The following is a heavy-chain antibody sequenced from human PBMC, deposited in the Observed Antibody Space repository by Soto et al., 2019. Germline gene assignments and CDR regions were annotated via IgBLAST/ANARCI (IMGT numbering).Heavy chain of an antibody. CDR3: AKIPVVYSGSYYRDY. Sequence: SETLSLTCTVSGGSISSSSYYWGWIRQPPGKGLEWIGSIYYSGSTYYNPSLKSRVTISVDTSKNQFSLKLSSVTAADTAVYYCAKIPVVYSGSYYRDYWGQGTLVTVSS. V-gene: IGHV4-39*01. CDR2: IYYSGST. D-gene: IGHD1-26*01. CDR1: GGSISSSSYY. J-gene: IGHJ4*02.